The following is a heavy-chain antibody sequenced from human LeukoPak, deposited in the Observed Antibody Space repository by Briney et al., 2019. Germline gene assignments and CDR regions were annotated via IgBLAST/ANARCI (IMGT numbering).Heavy chain of an antibody. D-gene: IGHD3-10*01. CDR2: IYHSGST. J-gene: IGHJ4*02. CDR3: AREDYYGSGSYLGY. CDR1: GYSISSGYY. Sequence: SETLSLTCTVSGYSISSGYYWGWIRQPPGKGLEWIGSIYHSGSTYYNPSLKSRVTISVDTSKNQFSLKLSSVTAADTAVYYCAREDYYGSGSYLGYWGQGTLVTVSS. V-gene: IGHV4-38-2*02.